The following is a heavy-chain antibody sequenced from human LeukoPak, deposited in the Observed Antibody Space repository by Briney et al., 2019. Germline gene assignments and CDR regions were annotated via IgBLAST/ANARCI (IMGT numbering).Heavy chain of an antibody. CDR3: ARGMDTAMVPIDY. D-gene: IGHD5-18*01. CDR1: GYSISSGYY. Sequence: SETLSLTCTVSGYSISSGYYWGWIRQPPGKGLEWIGSFYHSGSTYYNPSLKSRVTISLDTSKNQFSLKLSSVTAADTAVYYCARGMDTAMVPIDYWGQGTLVTVSS. CDR2: FYHSGST. V-gene: IGHV4-38-2*02. J-gene: IGHJ4*02.